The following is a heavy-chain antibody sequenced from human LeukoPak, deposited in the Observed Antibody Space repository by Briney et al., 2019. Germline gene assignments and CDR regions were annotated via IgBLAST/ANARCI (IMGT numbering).Heavy chain of an antibody. Sequence: GRSLRLSCAASGFTFISYAIHWVRQAPGKGLEWVAVISFHGTDSFYADSVKGRFTISRDNSKNTLYLQMSSLRAEDTAVYYCAKIGVTMVRIYYYYYMDVWGKGTTVTISS. CDR1: GFTFISYA. D-gene: IGHD3-10*01. CDR2: ISFHGTDS. V-gene: IGHV3-30*04. J-gene: IGHJ6*03. CDR3: AKIGVTMVRIYYYYYMDV.